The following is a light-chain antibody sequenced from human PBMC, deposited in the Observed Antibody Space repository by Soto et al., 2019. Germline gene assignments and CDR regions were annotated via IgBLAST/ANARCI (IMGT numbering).Light chain of an antibody. CDR1: HSVAGN. V-gene: IGKV3-15*01. CDR2: GAS. J-gene: IGKJ4*01. CDR3: QQYNNWPPIT. Sequence: TQSPATLSVSPGERATISCRASHSVAGNLAWYQQTPGQAPRLLIYGASTRSTGIPARFSGSGSVTEFTLTISSLQAEDFAVSYCQQYNNWPPITFGGGTKVEIK.